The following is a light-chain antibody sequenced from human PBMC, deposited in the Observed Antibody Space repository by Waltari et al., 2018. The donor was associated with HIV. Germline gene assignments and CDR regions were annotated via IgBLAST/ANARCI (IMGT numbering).Light chain of an antibody. J-gene: IGKJ4*01. CDR3: QQYYNWLT. CDR1: QSVSNT. V-gene: IGKV3-15*01. Sequence: EIVMTQSPATLSVSPGERATLSCRASQSVSNTLAWYQQKPGQATRLLIYDTSTRATGIPARFSGSGSGTEFTLTISSLQSEDFAVYYCQQYYNWLTFGGGTKVEIK. CDR2: DTS.